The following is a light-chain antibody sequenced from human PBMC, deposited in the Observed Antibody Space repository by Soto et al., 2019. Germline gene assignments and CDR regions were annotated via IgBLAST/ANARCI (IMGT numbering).Light chain of an antibody. CDR1: QSVSSN. CDR2: GAS. CDR3: QQYNNWPRT. J-gene: IGKJ4*01. Sequence: EIGMTQSPATLSVSPGERATLSCRASQSVSSNLAGYPQKPGQAPRLLLHGASTRATGIPARFSGSGSGTEFTLTISSLQSEDFAVYYCQQYNNWPRTFGGGTKVEIK. V-gene: IGKV3-15*01.